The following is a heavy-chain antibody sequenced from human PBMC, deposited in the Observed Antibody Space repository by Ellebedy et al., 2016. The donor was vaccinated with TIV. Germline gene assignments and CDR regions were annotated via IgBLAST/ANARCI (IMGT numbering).Heavy chain of an antibody. J-gene: IGHJ6*02. CDR2: INHSGST. CDR3: ARIHSRYDFWSGYKYYYYGMDV. Sequence: SETLSLXCAVYGGSFSGYYWSWIRQPPGKGLEWIGEINHSGSTYYNPSLKSRVTISVDTSKNQFSLKLSSVTAADTAVYYCARIHSRYDFWSGYKYYYYGMDVWGQGTTVTVSS. CDR1: GGSFSGYY. D-gene: IGHD3-3*01. V-gene: IGHV4-34*01.